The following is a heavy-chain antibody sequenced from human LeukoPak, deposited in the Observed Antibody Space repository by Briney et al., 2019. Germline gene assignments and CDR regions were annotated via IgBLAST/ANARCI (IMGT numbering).Heavy chain of an antibody. CDR1: GFTFSSYS. J-gene: IGHJ3*02. D-gene: IGHD2-2*01. CDR2: ISSSSSYI. Sequence: KPGGSLRLSCSASGFTFSSYSMNWVRQAPGKGLEWVSSISSSSSYIYYADSVKGRFTISRDSAKNSLYLQMNSLRAEDTSVYYGSSLNGTNAFDIWGEGTSVTVS. V-gene: IGHV3-21*01. CDR3: SSLNGTNAFDI.